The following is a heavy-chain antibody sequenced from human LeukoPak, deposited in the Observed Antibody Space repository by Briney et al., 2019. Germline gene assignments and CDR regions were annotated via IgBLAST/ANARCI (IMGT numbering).Heavy chain of an antibody. Sequence: PGGSLRLSCAASGFTFDDYGMSWVRQAPGKGLEWVAFIRNDGSYKYYADSVKGRFIISRDNAKNSLYLQMNSLRAEDTAVYYCAELGITMIGGVWGKGTTVTISS. CDR1: GFTFDDYG. D-gene: IGHD3-10*02. CDR3: AELGITMIGGV. CDR2: IRNDGSYK. J-gene: IGHJ6*04. V-gene: IGHV3-30*02.